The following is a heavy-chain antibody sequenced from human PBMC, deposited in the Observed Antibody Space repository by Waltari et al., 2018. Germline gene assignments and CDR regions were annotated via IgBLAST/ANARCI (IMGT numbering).Heavy chain of an antibody. J-gene: IGHJ3*02. V-gene: IGHV3-33*01. Sequence: QVQLVESGGGVVQSGRSLRLSCVGSGFTFTNHGRNWVRQAAGKGLEGVAVIWYDGRNKNYVDSVKGRFTISRDNSKNTMYLEMNRLRAEDTAVYFCTRGDGGSGLGASDIWGQGTMVTVSS. D-gene: IGHD3-3*01. CDR2: IWYDGRNK. CDR1: GFTFTNHG. CDR3: TRGDGGSGLGASDI.